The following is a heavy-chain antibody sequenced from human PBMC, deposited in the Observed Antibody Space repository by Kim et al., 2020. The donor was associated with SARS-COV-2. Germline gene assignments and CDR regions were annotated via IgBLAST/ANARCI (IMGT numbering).Heavy chain of an antibody. Sequence: IYRSNTTYYDDAVKDRFTISRDNSKNTLYLQMNSLRAEETAVYYCASTEYWGQGTLVTVSS. V-gene: IGHV3-53*01. J-gene: IGHJ4*02. CDR2: IYRSNTT. CDR3: ASTEY.